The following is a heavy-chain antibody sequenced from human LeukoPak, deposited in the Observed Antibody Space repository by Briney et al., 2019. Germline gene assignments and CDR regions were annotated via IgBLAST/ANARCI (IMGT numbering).Heavy chain of an antibody. CDR3: AKCPLQYRGGYFDY. J-gene: IGHJ4*02. V-gene: IGHV5-51*01. CDR2: IYPGDSDT. D-gene: IGHD4-11*01. Sequence: GESLKISCKGSGYSFTTNWIAWVRQMPGKGLEWMGIIYPGDSDTRYSPSFQGQVTISADKSISTAYLQWSSLKASDTAMYYCAKCPLQYRGGYFDYWGQGTLVTVSS. CDR1: GYSFTTNW.